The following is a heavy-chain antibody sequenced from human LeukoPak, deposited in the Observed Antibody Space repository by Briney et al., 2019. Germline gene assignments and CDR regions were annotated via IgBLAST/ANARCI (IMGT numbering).Heavy chain of an antibody. D-gene: IGHD1-1*01. J-gene: IGHJ5*02. V-gene: IGHV4-30-4*01. CDR1: GGSISSGDYY. Sequence: SETLSLTCTVSGGSISSGDYYWSWIRQPPGKGLEWIGYIYYSGSTYYNPSLKSRVTISVDTSKNQFSLKLSSVTAADTAVYYCARVERQHNWFDPWGQGTLVTVSS. CDR3: ARVERQHNWFDP. CDR2: IYYSGST.